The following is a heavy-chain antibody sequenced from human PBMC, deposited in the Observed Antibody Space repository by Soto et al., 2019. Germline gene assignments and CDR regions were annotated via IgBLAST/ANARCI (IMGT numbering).Heavy chain of an antibody. CDR3: ARGGNVLRSTWGYFYGMDV. Sequence: QVQLVQSGAEVKKPGSSVKVSCKASGGTFSSYAISWVRQAPGQGLEWMGGIIPIFGTAHYAQKVQGRVTITAEESTSTAYMALRSLRSEDTAVYYCARGGNVLRSTWGYFYGMDVWGQGPTVTVSS. CDR1: GGTFSSYA. J-gene: IGHJ6*02. D-gene: IGHD3-3*01. V-gene: IGHV1-69*01. CDR2: IIPIFGTA.